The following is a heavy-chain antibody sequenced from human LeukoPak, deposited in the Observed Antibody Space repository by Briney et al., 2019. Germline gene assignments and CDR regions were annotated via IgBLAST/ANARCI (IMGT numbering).Heavy chain of an antibody. V-gene: IGHV1-2*02. CDR2: INPNSGGT. J-gene: IGHJ4*02. CDR3: ALTNSGSRPRSDY. CDR1: GGTFSSYA. Sequence: ASVKVSCKASGGTFSSYAISWVRQAPGQGLEWMGWINPNSGGTNYAQKFQGRVTMTRDTSISTAYMELSRLRSDDTAVYYCALTNSGSRPRSDYWGQGTLVTVSS. D-gene: IGHD1-26*01.